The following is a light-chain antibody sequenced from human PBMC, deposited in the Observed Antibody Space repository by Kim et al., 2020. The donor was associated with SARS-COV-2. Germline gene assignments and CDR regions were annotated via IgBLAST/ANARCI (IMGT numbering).Light chain of an antibody. V-gene: IGKV3-20*01. Sequence: LSPGEQATLSCRASQSISAGYLAWYKQKPGGAPRLLVYGASTRATGVPDRFSASGSGTDFTLTISRLEPEDFAVYYCQQYGSSRLSFGGGTKLEI. CDR3: QQYGSSRLS. CDR1: QSISAGY. CDR2: GAS. J-gene: IGKJ4*01.